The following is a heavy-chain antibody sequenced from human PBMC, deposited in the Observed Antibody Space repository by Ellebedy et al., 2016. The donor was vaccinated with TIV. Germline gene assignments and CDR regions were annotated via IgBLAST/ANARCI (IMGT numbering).Heavy chain of an antibody. D-gene: IGHD3-10*01. J-gene: IGHJ4*02. V-gene: IGHV4-34*01. Sequence: MPSETLSLTCVVHGGSFSGYYWSWFRQSPGEGLEWIGEITHSGSPDYRPSLKSRATISVDTSKNQFSLKLSSVTAADTAVYYCARGLGEGYPDYWGQGTLVTVPS. CDR3: ARGLGEGYPDY. CDR1: GGSFSGYY. CDR2: ITHSGSP.